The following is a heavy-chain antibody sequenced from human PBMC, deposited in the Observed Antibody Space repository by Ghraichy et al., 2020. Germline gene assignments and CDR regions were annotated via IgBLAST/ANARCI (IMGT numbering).Heavy chain of an antibody. CDR3: ARGFCSSTSCYTVNWFDP. CDR2: ISSSSSYI. Sequence: GGSLRLSCAASGFTFSSYSMNWVRQAPGKGLEWVSSISSSSSYIYYADSVKGRFTISRDNAKNSLYLQMNSLRAEDTAVYYCARGFCSSTSCYTVNWFDPWGQGTLVTVSS. D-gene: IGHD2-2*01. J-gene: IGHJ5*02. CDR1: GFTFSSYS. V-gene: IGHV3-21*01.